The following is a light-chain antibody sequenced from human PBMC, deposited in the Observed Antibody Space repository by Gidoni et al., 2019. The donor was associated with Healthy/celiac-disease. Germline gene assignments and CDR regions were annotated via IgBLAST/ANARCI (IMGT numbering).Light chain of an antibody. CDR1: QGISSY. V-gene: IGKV1-9*01. J-gene: IGKJ1*01. CDR3: QQLNSYSSWT. Sequence: DIQLTQSPSFLSASVGDRVTITCRASQGISSYLAWYQQKPGKAPKLLIYAASTLQSGVPSRFCGSGSGTEFTLTISSLQPEDFATYYCQQLNSYSSWTFGQGTKVEIK. CDR2: AAS.